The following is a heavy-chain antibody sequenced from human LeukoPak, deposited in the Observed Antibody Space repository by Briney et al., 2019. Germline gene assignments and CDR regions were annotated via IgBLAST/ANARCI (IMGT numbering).Heavy chain of an antibody. V-gene: IGHV1-69*01. D-gene: IGHD6-13*01. J-gene: IGHJ4*02. Sequence: SVKVSCKASGGTFSSYAIGWVRQAPGQGLEWMGGIIPIFGTANYAQKFQGRVTITADESTSTAYMELSSLRSEDTAVYYCAKDILAAGLFFDYWGQGTLVTVSS. CDR1: GGTFSSYA. CDR2: IIPIFGTA. CDR3: AKDILAAGLFFDY.